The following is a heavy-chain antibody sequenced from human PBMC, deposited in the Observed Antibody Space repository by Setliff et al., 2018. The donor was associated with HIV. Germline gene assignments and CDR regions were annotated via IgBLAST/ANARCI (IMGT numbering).Heavy chain of an antibody. J-gene: IGHJ6*02. CDR2: ISYSGIT. CDR3: ARDRGYGSGSYYRRDYYYYYGMDV. Sequence: KSSETLSLTCTVSGGSISSGGDSWSWIRQHPGKGLKWIGYISYSGITYYDPSLKSQLTMSVDTSNNQFSLKLSSATAADTAVYYCARDRGYGSGSYYRRDYYYYYGMDVWGQGTTVTVSS. D-gene: IGHD3-10*01. CDR1: GGSISSGGDS. V-gene: IGHV4-31*01.